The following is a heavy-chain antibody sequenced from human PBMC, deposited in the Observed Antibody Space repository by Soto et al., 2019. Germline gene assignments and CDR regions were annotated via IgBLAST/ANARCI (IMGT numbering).Heavy chain of an antibody. CDR2: ISRSSGYT. D-gene: IGHD1-26*01. Sequence: GGSLRLSCAASGFTFSDYYMSLVRQAPGKGLEWLSYISRSSGYTDYADSVKGRFTVSRDNAKNSLYLQMNSLRADDTAIYYCARAKPPGNHYYAMDVWGQGTTVTVS. V-gene: IGHV3-11*06. CDR3: ARAKPPGNHYYAMDV. CDR1: GFTFSDYY. J-gene: IGHJ6*02.